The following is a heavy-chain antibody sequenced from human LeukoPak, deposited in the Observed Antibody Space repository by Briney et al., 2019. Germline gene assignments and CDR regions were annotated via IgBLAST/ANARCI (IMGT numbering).Heavy chain of an antibody. CDR2: IDPSDSYT. CDR1: GYSFTSYW. D-gene: IGHD3-10*01. Sequence: GESLKISCKGSGYSFTSYWISWVRQMPGKGLEWMGRIDPSDSYTNYSPSSQGHVTISADKSISTAYLQWSSLKASDTAMYYCARHKPYDSGSYSWGQGTLVTVSS. J-gene: IGHJ5*02. CDR3: ARHKPYDSGSYS. V-gene: IGHV5-10-1*01.